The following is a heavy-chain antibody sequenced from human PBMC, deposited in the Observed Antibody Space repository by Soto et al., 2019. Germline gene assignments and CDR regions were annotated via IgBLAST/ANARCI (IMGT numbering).Heavy chain of an antibody. V-gene: IGHV3-30*18. J-gene: IGHJ4*02. D-gene: IGHD5-18*01. Sequence: QVQLVESGGGVVQPGRSLRLSCAASGFTFSSYGMSWVRQAPGKGLESVAVISFDGSKKYYADSVKGRFTISRDKSKKTRYLQMNSLRAEDTAVYYGAKDLSATHTYGYQGGYVDYWGQGTLVTVSS. CDR3: AKDLSATHTYGYQGGYVDY. CDR1: GFTFSSYG. CDR2: ISFDGSKK.